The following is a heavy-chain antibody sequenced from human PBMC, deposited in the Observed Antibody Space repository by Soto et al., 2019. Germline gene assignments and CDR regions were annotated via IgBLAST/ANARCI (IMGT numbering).Heavy chain of an antibody. Sequence: QVQLVESGGGVVHPGRSLRLSCAASGFPFSSYGMHWVRQAPGKGLEWVAVIWYDGSNKDYADSVKGRFTNSRDNSKDTLYLQMNSLRAEDTAVYYCARRGYCSGGSCYSIDYWGQGTLVTVS. CDR3: ARRGYCSGGSCYSIDY. CDR2: IWYDGSNK. V-gene: IGHV3-33*01. D-gene: IGHD2-15*01. J-gene: IGHJ4*02. CDR1: GFPFSSYG.